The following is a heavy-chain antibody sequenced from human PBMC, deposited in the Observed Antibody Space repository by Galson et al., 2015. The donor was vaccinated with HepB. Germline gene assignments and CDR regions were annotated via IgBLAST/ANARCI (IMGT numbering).Heavy chain of an antibody. V-gene: IGHV6-1*01. CDR3: AVSYKAYEILDWFDP. D-gene: IGHD1-14*01. CDR2: TYYRSKWFN. Sequence: CAISGDSVSNNGAGWNWLRQSPSRGLEWLGRTYYRSKWFNDYAVSVKSRITISPDTSKNQFSLQLKSVTPDDTAIYYCAVSYKAYEILDWFDPWGQGTLVTVSS. CDR1: GDSVSNNGAG. J-gene: IGHJ5*02.